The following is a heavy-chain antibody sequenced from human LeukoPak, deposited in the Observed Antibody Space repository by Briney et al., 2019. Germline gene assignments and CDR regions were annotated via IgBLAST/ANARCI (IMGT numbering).Heavy chain of an antibody. CDR2: MNPNNGNT. CDR1: GYTFSNYD. J-gene: IGHJ5*02. CDR3: ARGGAVAGSNWFDP. V-gene: IGHV1-8*02. Sequence: ASVKVSCRASGYTFSNYDINWVRQATGPGPEWMGWMNPNNGNTGYALKFQGRVTMTRSTSISTAYMELSSLTSEDTAVYYCARGGAVAGSNWFDPWGQGTLVTVSS. D-gene: IGHD6-19*01.